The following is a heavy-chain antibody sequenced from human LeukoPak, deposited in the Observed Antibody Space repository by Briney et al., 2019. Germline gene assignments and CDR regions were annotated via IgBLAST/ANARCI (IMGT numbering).Heavy chain of an antibody. D-gene: IGHD3-10*01. CDR1: GFTSSSYS. CDR3: ARDKGENFDY. Sequence: GGSLRLSCAASGFTSSSYSMHWVRQAPGKGLGWVAVIWYDRSNKYYADSVNGRFTISKEKSNTTLYLQINSLSAEDTAVYYCARDKGENFDYWGQGTLVTVSS. J-gene: IGHJ4*02. CDR2: IWYDRSNK. V-gene: IGHV3-33*01.